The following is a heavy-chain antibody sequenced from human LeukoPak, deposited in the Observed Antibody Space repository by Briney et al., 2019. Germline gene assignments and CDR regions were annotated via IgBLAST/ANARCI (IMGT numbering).Heavy chain of an antibody. D-gene: IGHD4-17*01. CDR1: GFTFSSYA. J-gene: IGHJ5*02. CDR2: INHSGST. Sequence: PGGSLRLSCAASGFTFSSYAMSWIRQPPGKGLEWIGEINHSGSTNYNPSLKSRVTISVDTSKNQFSLKLSSVTAADTAVYYCARYGDYGFRPWGQGTLVTVSS. CDR3: ARYGDYGFRP. V-gene: IGHV4-34*01.